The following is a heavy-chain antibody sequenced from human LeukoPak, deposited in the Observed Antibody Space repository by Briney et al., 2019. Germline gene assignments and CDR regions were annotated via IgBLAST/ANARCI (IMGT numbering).Heavy chain of an antibody. Sequence: SETLSLTCAVYGGSFSGYYWSWVRQPPGKGLEWIGEINHSGSTNYNPSLKSRVTISVDTSKNQFSLKLSSVTAADTAVYYCARPGPTYYYASSGYFGWGQGTLVTVSS. D-gene: IGHD3-22*01. J-gene: IGHJ4*02. CDR3: ARPGPTYYYASSGYFG. CDR2: INHSGST. CDR1: GGSFSGYY. V-gene: IGHV4-34*01.